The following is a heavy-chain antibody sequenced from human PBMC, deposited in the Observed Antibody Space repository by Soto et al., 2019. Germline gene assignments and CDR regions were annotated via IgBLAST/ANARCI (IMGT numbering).Heavy chain of an antibody. Sequence: QVQLVQSGAEEKKPGASVKVSCKASGYTFTSYAMHWVRQAPGQRLEWMGWINAGNGNTKYSQKFQGRVTITRDTPASTAYRELSSLRSEDTAVYSCARVPSSYGMDVWAQGTTFTVSS. D-gene: IGHD1-26*01. J-gene: IGHJ6*02. CDR1: GYTFTSYA. V-gene: IGHV1-3*05. CDR3: ARVPSSYGMDV. CDR2: INAGNGNT.